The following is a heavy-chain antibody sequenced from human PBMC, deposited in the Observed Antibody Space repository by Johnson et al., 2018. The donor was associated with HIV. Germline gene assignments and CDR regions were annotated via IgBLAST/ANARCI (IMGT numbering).Heavy chain of an antibody. V-gene: IGHV3-30-3*01. CDR3: ALEAVRSTDAFDI. CDR1: GFTFSSYA. J-gene: IGHJ3*02. D-gene: IGHD3-10*01. Sequence: QMHLVESGGGVVQPGRSLRLSCAASGFTFSSYALHWVRQAPGKGLQWVAVISYDGSNKYYADSVKGRFTISRDNSKNSLYLQTNSLRAEDTAVYYCALEAVRSTDAFDIWGQGTMVIVSS. CDR2: ISYDGSNK.